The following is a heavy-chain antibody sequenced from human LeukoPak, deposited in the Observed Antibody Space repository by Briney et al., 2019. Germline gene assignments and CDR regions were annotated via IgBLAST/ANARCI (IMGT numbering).Heavy chain of an antibody. D-gene: IGHD3-10*01. V-gene: IGHV3-48*01. CDR1: GFTFSSYW. J-gene: IGHJ4*02. CDR3: ARDFAREFTIDY. CDR2: ISSSSNII. Sequence: PGGSLRLSCAASGFTFSSYWMSWVRQAPGKGLQWVSYISSSSNIIYYADSVKGRFTISRDNAKNSLFLQMNSLRAEDTAVYYCARDFAREFTIDYWGQGTLVTVSS.